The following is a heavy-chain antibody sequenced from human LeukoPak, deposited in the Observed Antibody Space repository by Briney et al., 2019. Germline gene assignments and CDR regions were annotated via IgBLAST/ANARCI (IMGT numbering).Heavy chain of an antibody. J-gene: IGHJ4*02. CDR1: GFTFSSYS. CDR3: ARAHLAVAGTD. D-gene: IGHD6-19*01. V-gene: IGHV3-21*01. CDR2: ISNSSSYI. Sequence: PGGSLRLSCAASGFTFSSYSMNWVRQAPGKGLEWVSSISNSSSYIYYADSVKGRFTISRDNAKNSLYLQMNSLRAEDTAVYYCARAHLAVAGTDWGQGTLVTVSS.